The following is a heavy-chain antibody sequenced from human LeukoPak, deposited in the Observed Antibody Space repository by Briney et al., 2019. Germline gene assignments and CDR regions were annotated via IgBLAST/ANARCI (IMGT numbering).Heavy chain of an antibody. V-gene: IGHV3-21*01. CDR1: GFTFSTYT. J-gene: IGHJ4*02. CDR2: ISSGSDYI. CDR3: ARDSYYDSGGYYSN. D-gene: IGHD3-22*01. Sequence: GGSLRLSCAASGFTFSTYTMNWVRQAPGEGLEWVSSISSGSDYIYYADSVKGRFTISRDNSKNTLYLQMNSLRAEDTAVYYCARDSYYDSGGYYSNWGQGTLVTVSS.